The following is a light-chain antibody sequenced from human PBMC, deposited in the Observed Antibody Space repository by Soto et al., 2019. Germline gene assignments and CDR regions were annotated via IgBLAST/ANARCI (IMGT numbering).Light chain of an antibody. Sequence: EIVMTQSPATLSVSPGERATLSCRASQSVSSNLAWYQQKPGQAPRLLIYGASIRATGIPARFSGSGSGTEFTLTISSRQSEDFAVYYCQQYSNWPPWTFGQGTKVEIK. V-gene: IGKV3-15*01. J-gene: IGKJ1*01. CDR1: QSVSSN. CDR3: QQYSNWPPWT. CDR2: GAS.